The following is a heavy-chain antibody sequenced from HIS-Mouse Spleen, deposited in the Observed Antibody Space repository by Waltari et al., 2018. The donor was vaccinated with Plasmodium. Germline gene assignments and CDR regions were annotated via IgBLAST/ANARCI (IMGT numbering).Heavy chain of an antibody. CDR2: IKQDGSEK. V-gene: IGHV3-7*01. CDR3: ASSWYWYFDL. J-gene: IGHJ2*01. Sequence: EVQLVESGGGLVQHGGSLRPTCAACGITFSSYWMGCVRQAPGKGLEWVANIKQDGSEKYYVDSVKGRFTISRDNAKNSLYLQMNSLRAEDTAVYYCASSWYWYFDLWGRGTLVTVSS. D-gene: IGHD6-13*01. CDR1: GITFSSYW.